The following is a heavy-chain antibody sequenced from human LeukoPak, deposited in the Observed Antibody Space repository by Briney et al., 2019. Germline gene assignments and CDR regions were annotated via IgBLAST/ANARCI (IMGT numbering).Heavy chain of an antibody. Sequence: PGGSLRLSCAASGVTFSIYWMSWVRQAPGKGLEWVANIKQDGSEKYYVDSVRGRFTISRDNAKNLLYLQMNSLRVEDTAVYYCARNTYYYERSGWKAFDIWGQGTMVTVSS. CDR2: IKQDGSEK. CDR3: ARNTYYYERSGWKAFDI. CDR1: GVTFSIYW. J-gene: IGHJ3*02. D-gene: IGHD3-22*01. V-gene: IGHV3-7*01.